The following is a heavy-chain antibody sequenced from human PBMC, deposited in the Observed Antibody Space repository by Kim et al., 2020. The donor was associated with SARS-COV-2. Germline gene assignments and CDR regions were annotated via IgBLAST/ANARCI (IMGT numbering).Heavy chain of an antibody. Sequence: SETLSLTCAVYGGSFSGYYWSWIRQPPGKGLEWIGEINHSGSTNYNPSLKSRVTISVDTSKNQFSLKLSSVTAADTAVYYCARCQKITVVTHYYYYGMDVWGQGTTVTVSS. CDR2: INHSGST. D-gene: IGHD2-21*02. CDR3: ARCQKITVVTHYYYYGMDV. V-gene: IGHV4-34*01. J-gene: IGHJ6*02. CDR1: GGSFSGYY.